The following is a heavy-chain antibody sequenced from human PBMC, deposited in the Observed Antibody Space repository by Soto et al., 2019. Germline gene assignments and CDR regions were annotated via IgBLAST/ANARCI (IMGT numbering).Heavy chain of an antibody. CDR2: IYPGDSDT. CDR3: AIGGYDLNSYYYYYGMDV. Sequence: GESLKISCKGSGYSFTSYWIGWVRQMPGKGLEWMGIIYPGDSDTRYSPSFQGQVTISADKSISTAYLQWSSLKASDTAMYYCAIGGYDLNSYYYYYGMDVWGQATTVTVS. D-gene: IGHD5-12*01. CDR1: GYSFTSYW. V-gene: IGHV5-51*01. J-gene: IGHJ6*02.